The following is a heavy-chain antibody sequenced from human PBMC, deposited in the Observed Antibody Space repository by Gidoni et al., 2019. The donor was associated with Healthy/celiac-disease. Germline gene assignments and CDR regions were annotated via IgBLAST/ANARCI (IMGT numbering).Heavy chain of an antibody. V-gene: IGHV3-48*02. CDR2: ISSSSSTI. J-gene: IGHJ3*02. D-gene: IGHD3-9*01. CDR3: ARDPYYDILTGRAFDI. CDR1: GFTFSSYS. Sequence: EVPLVESGGGLVQPGGSLRLSCAASGFTFSSYSMNWVRQAPGKGLEWVSYISSSSSTIYYADSVKGRFTISRDNAKNSLYLQMNSLRDEDTAVYYCARDPYYDILTGRAFDIWGQGTMVTVSS.